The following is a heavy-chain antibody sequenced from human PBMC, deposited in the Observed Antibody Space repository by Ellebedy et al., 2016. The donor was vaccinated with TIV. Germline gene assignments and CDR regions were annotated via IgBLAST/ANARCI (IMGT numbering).Heavy chain of an antibody. CDR3: ARAPYYDFWSGLDV. CDR2: IYYSGST. CDR1: GGSFSGYY. J-gene: IGHJ6*04. Sequence: SETLSLXXAVYGGSFSGYYWSWIRQPPGKGLEWIGYIYYSGSTNYNPSLKSRVTISVDTSKNQFSLKLSSVTAADTAVYYCARAPYYDFWSGLDVWGKGTTVTVSS. V-gene: IGHV4-59*01. D-gene: IGHD3-3*01.